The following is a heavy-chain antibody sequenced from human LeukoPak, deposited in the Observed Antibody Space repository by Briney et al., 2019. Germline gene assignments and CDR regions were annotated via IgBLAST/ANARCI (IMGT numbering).Heavy chain of an antibody. CDR3: ARGMAVAATDAFDI. V-gene: IGHV3-66*01. CDR2: IYSGGTT. Sequence: GGSLRLSCAASGFTVSNNYMSWVRQAPGKGLEWVSLIYSGGTTYYADSVKGRFTISRDNSQNTPYLQMNSLRAEDTAVYYCARGMAVAATDAFDIWGQGTMVTVSS. D-gene: IGHD6-19*01. CDR1: GFTVSNNY. J-gene: IGHJ3*02.